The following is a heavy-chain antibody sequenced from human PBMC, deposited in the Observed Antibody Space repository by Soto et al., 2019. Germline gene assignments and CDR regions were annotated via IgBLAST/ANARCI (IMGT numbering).Heavy chain of an antibody. J-gene: IGHJ4*02. V-gene: IGHV3-23*01. Sequence: PGGSLKLSCAASGFPFSSYSMHWVPQAPGKGLEWVSAISDSGSRKYYADSVKGRFTISRDNSKNTLYLQMNSLRAEDTAVYFCAKELVNSGWTYFDYWGQGTLVTVSS. CDR2: ISDSGSRK. D-gene: IGHD6-19*01. CDR3: AKELVNSGWTYFDY. CDR1: GFPFSSYS.